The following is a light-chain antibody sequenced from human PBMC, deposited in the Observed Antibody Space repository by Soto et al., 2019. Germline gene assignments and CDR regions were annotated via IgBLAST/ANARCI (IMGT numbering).Light chain of an antibody. CDR2: LGS. CDR1: QSLLHSNGYNY. V-gene: IGKV2-28*01. CDR3: MQALQTPPNT. Sequence: DIVMTQSPLSLPVTPGEPASISCRSSQSLLHSNGYNYLDWYLQKPGQSPQLLIYLGSNRASGVPYRFSGSGSGTDFTLKISRVEAEDVGVYYCMQALQTPPNTFGGGTRWIS. J-gene: IGKJ4*01.